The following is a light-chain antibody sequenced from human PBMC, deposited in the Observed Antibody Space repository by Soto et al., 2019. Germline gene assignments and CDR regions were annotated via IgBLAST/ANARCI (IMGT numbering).Light chain of an antibody. CDR2: GAS. J-gene: IGKJ2*01. Sequence: EIVMTQSPATLSVSPGERATLSCRASQSVSSNLAWYQQKPGQAPRLLIYGASTRATGIPARFSGSGSGTEXTLTIXSXQSEXXXXXXXXXXNXXPPYTFGQGTKLEIK. CDR3: XXXNXXPPYT. CDR1: QSVSSN. V-gene: IGKV3-15*01.